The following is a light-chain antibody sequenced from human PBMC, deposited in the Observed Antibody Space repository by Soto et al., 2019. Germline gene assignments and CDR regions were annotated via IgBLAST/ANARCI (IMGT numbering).Light chain of an antibody. CDR1: SSDVGGYNY. CDR2: EVS. J-gene: IGLJ1*01. V-gene: IGLV2-14*01. Sequence: SELTQPASVSGSPGQSITISCTGTSSDVGGYNYVSWYQLHPGKAPKLMVYEVSNRPSGVSNRFSGSKSGNTASLTISGLQAEDEADYYCSSYTSSTAYVFGTGTKVTVL. CDR3: SSYTSSTAYV.